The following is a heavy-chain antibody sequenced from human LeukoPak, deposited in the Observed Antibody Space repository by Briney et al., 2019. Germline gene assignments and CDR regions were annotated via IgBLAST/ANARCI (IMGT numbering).Heavy chain of an antibody. J-gene: IGHJ3*02. CDR1: GFTFSSYG. V-gene: IGHV3-30*02. CDR2: IRYDGSNK. CDR3: AKDPLVWLSDDAFHI. Sequence: PGVSLRLSCAATGFTFSSYGMHWVRQAPGKGLEWVAFIRYDGSNKYYADSVKGRFTISRDNSKNTLYLQMNSLRAEDTAVYYCAKDPLVWLSDDAFHIWAQGTMVTVSS. D-gene: IGHD3-3*01.